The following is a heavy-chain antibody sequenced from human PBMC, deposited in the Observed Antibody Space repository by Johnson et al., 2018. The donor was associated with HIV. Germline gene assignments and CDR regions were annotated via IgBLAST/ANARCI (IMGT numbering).Heavy chain of an antibody. CDR3: AKDHSGYSYGYSAFDI. V-gene: IGHV3-20*04. CDR2: INWNGGST. D-gene: IGHD5-18*01. J-gene: IGHJ3*02. Sequence: VQLVESGGGVVRPGGSLRLSCAASGFTFDDYRMTWVRQAPGEGLEWVSGINWNGGSTGYADSVKGRFTISRDNAKNSLYLQMNSLRAEDTAVYYCAKDHSGYSYGYSAFDIWGQGTMVTVSS. CDR1: GFTFDDYR.